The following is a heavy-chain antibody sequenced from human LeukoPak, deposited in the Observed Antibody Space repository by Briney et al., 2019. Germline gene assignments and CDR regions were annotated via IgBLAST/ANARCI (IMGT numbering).Heavy chain of an antibody. CDR2: ISYDGSNK. CDR1: GFTFSSYG. D-gene: IGHD3-22*01. Sequence: GRSLRLSCAASGFTFSSYGMHWVRQAPGKGLEWVAVISYDGSNKYYADSVKGRFTISRDNSKNTLYLQMNSLRAEDTAVYYCAKDANPRSGYYTVFPDYWGQGTLVTVSS. J-gene: IGHJ4*02. CDR3: AKDANPRSGYYTVFPDY. V-gene: IGHV3-30*18.